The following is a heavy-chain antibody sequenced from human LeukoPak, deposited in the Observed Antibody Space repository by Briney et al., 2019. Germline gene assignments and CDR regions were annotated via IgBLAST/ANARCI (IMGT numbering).Heavy chain of an antibody. J-gene: IGHJ4*02. CDR3: AKDRITMVRGALDY. V-gene: IGHV3-30*02. CDR2: IRYDGSNK. D-gene: IGHD3-10*01. Sequence: GGSLRLSCAASGFTFSSYGMHWVRQAPGKGLEWVAFIRYDGSNKYYADSVKGRFTISRDNSKNTLYLQMNSLRAEDTAVYYCAKDRITMVRGALDYWGQGTLVAVSS. CDR1: GFTFSSYG.